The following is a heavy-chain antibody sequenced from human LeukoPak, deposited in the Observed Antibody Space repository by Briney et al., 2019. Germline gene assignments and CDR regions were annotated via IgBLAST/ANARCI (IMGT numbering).Heavy chain of an antibody. V-gene: IGHV4-34*01. D-gene: IGHD6-6*01. CDR3: ASRNSSSSYSFDY. Sequence: SETLSLTCAVSGGSFSGYYWTWIRQPPGKGLEWIGEINHSGSTNYNPSLKSRVTISVDTSKNQFSLKLSSVTAADTAVYYCASRNSSSSYSFDYWGQGTLVTVPS. CDR1: GGSFSGYY. CDR2: INHSGST. J-gene: IGHJ4*02.